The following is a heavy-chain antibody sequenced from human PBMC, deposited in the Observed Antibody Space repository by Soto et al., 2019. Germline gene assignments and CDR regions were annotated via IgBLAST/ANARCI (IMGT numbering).Heavy chain of an antibody. CDR1: CGSFSGYY. CDR2: INHSGST. J-gene: IGHJ6*02. CDR3: ARWYYDFWSGYYRRYYYYYGMDV. D-gene: IGHD3-3*01. V-gene: IGHV4-34*01. Sequence: SETLSLTCAVYCGSFSGYYWSWIRQPPGKGLEWIGEINHSGSTNYNPSLKSRVTISVDTSKNQFSLKLSSVTAADTAVYYCARWYYDFWSGYYRRYYYYYGMDVWCQGNTVT.